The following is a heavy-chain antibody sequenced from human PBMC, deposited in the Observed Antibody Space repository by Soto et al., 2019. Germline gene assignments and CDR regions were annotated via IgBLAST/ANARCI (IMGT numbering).Heavy chain of an antibody. V-gene: IGHV1-18*04. CDR1: GYTFTSYG. CDR3: ARRASGYPRYYYGMDV. CDR2: ISAYNGNT. J-gene: IGHJ6*02. Sequence: GASVKVSCKASGYTFTSYGISWVRQAPGQELEWMGWISAYNGNTNYAQKLQGRVTMTTDTSTSTAYMELRSLRSDETAVYYCARRASGYPRYYYGMDVWGQGTTVTVSS. D-gene: IGHD5-12*01.